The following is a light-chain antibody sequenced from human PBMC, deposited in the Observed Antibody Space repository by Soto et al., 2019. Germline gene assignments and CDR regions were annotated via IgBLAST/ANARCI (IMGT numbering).Light chain of an antibody. J-gene: IGLJ1*01. CDR2: DVY. V-gene: IGLV2-14*03. CDR3: SSYTSSTTLV. CDR1: RGYIGGYNY. Sequence: QSVLTQPASVSASPGQSITISCTGTRGYIGGYNYVSWYQQHPGKAPKLMIYDVYHRPSGVSNRFSASKSGNTASLTISGPQAEDEADYYCSSYTSSTTLVFGTGTKVTVL.